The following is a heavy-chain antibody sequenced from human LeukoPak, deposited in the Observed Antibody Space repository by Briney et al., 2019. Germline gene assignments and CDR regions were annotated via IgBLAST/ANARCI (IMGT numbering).Heavy chain of an antibody. Sequence: SETLSLTCTISGDSIGSSHYYWVWIRQRPGKGLEWVGSIYVDGRTYYNEALKSRVTIFSDTTKVQLYLRLSPVTTTDTAIYYCARRSHCTGGSCPSVWGQGTTVTVSS. J-gene: IGHJ6*02. D-gene: IGHD2-15*01. V-gene: IGHV4-39*01. CDR2: IYVDGRT. CDR3: ARRSHCTGGSCPSV. CDR1: GDSIGSSHYY.